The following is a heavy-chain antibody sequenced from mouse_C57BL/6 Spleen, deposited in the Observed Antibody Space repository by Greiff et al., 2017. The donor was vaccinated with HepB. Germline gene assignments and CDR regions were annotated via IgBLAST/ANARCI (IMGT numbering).Heavy chain of an antibody. Sequence: QVQLQQPGAELVKPGASVKLSCKASGYTFTSYWMHWVKQRPGQGLEWIGMIHPNSGSTNYNEKFKSKATLTVDKSSSTAYMQLSSLTSEDSAVYYCARRRLGHYFDYWGQGTTLTVSS. CDR3: ARRRLGHYFDY. J-gene: IGHJ2*01. V-gene: IGHV1-64*01. CDR1: GYTFTSYW. CDR2: IHPNSGST. D-gene: IGHD4-1*01.